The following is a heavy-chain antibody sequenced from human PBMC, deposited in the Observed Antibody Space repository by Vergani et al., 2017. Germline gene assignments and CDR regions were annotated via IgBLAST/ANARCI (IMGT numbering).Heavy chain of an antibody. D-gene: IGHD2-21*01. Sequence: QVHLVQSGSEVKKPGASVKVSCKASGYTITDYYIHWVRHAPGQRLEWMGWINPNSGGTEYAQKFQSRVTMTWDTSTTTAYVDLSSLRSDDTAVYYCARVTYCGGDCYYMDVWGKGTTVTVSS. CDR3: ARVTYCGGDCYYMDV. V-gene: IGHV1-2*02. CDR2: INPNSGGT. J-gene: IGHJ6*03. CDR1: GYTITDYY.